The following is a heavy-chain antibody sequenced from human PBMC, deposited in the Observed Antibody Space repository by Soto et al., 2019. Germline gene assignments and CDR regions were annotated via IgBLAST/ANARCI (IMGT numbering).Heavy chain of an antibody. CDR3: ARGNHRWLQLWYFDL. J-gene: IGHJ2*01. CDR1: GGTFSNYP. V-gene: IGHV1-69*12. Sequence: QVQLVQSGAELKKPGSSVKVSCKASGGTFSNYPISWVRQAPGQGLEWMGGIIPIFGTVNYAQKFQGRVTITADESTSTAYMELSSLRSEHTAVYYCARGNHRWLQLWYFDLWGRGTLFTVSP. D-gene: IGHD5-12*01. CDR2: IIPIFGTV.